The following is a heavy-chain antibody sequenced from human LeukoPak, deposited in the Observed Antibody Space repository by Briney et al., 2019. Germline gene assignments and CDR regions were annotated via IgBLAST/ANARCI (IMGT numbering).Heavy chain of an antibody. CDR1: GGTFSSYA. Sequence: ASVKVSCKASGGTFSSYAISWVRQAPGQGLEWMGGIIPIFGTASYAQKFQGRVTITTDESTSTAYMELSSLRSEDTAVYYCASSPYDSSGYYYEDYWGQGTLVTVSS. CDR3: ASSPYDSSGYYYEDY. J-gene: IGHJ4*02. CDR2: IIPIFGTA. D-gene: IGHD3-22*01. V-gene: IGHV1-69*05.